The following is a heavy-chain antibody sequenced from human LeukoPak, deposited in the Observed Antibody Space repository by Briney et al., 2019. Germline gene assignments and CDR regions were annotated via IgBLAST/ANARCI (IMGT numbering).Heavy chain of an antibody. V-gene: IGHV3-74*01. CDR1: GFTFSSYW. CDR3: ARGAPSGSYYY. J-gene: IGHJ4*02. CDR2: INSDGSSA. Sequence: PGGSLRLSCAASGFTFSSYWMHWVRQAPGKGLVWVSRINSDGSSATYADSVKGRFTISRDNVKNTLYLQMNSLRAEDTAVYYCARGAPSGSYYYWSQGTLVTVSS. D-gene: IGHD1-26*01.